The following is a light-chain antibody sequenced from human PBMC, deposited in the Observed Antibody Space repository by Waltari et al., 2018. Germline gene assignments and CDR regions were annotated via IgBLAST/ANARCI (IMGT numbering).Light chain of an antibody. CDR2: AAS. Sequence: DVQLAQSPSSLSASVGDRVTITCRAGQSISTSVNWYQQKPGRAPKLLIYAASSLQSGVPSMFSGSGSETDFTLTISSLQPEDFATYYCQQSYSAPRTFGQGTKLDIK. CDR3: QQSYSAPRT. J-gene: IGKJ2*01. V-gene: IGKV1-39*01. CDR1: QSISTS.